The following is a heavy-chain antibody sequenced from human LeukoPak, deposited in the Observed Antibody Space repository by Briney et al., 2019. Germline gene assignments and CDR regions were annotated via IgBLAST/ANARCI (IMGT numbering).Heavy chain of an antibody. Sequence: SETLSLTCTVSGGSISSSNYYWGWIRQPPGKGLECIGTIYYSGSTYYNPSLKSRVTISIDTSKNQFSLKLRSVTAADTAVYYCARGPRFGELLWHWFDPWGQGTLVTVSS. D-gene: IGHD3-10*01. J-gene: IGHJ5*02. CDR1: GGSISSSNYY. CDR2: IYYSGST. V-gene: IGHV4-39*07. CDR3: ARGPRFGELLWHWFDP.